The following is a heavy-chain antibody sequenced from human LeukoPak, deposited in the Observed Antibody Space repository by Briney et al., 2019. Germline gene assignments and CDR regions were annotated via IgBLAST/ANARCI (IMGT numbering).Heavy chain of an antibody. J-gene: IGHJ4*02. V-gene: IGHV4-39*01. CDR1: GGSISSSSYY. Sequence: PSETLSLTCTVSGGSISSSSYYWGWIRQPPGKGLEWIGSIYYSGSTYYNPSLKSRVTISVDTSKNQLSLELTSVTDADTAVYYCARHADSGFGELAFDYWGQGTLVTVSS. CDR2: IYYSGST. D-gene: IGHD3-10*01. CDR3: ARHADSGFGELAFDY.